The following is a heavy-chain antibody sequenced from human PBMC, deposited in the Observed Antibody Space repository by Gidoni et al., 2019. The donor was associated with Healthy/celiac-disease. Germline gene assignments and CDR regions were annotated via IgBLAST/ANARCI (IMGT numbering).Heavy chain of an antibody. CDR1: GGTFSSYT. D-gene: IGHD4-17*01. V-gene: IGHV1-69*02. J-gene: IGHJ4*02. CDR3: ARQNTNTVVYDY. Sequence: EVKKPGSSVKVSCKASGGTFSSYTISWVRQAPGQGLEWRGRIIPILGIANYAQKFKGRVTITADKSTSTAYMELSSLRSEDTAVYYCARQNTNTVVYDYWGQGTLVTVSS. CDR2: IIPILGIA.